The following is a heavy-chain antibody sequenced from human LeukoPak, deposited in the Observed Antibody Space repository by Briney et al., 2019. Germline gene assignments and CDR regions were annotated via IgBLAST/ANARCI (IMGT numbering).Heavy chain of an antibody. CDR3: ARGLIATFDP. J-gene: IGHJ5*02. CDR1: GYTFTTYG. V-gene: IGHV1-18*01. CDR2: VSGYNGNT. Sequence: ASVKVSCKASGYTFTTYGVSWVRQAPGQGLEWMGWVSGYNGNTNYAQKLQGRVTMTTDTSTSTAYMELRSLRSDDTAVYYCARGLIATFDPWGQGTLVTVSS. D-gene: IGHD2-15*01.